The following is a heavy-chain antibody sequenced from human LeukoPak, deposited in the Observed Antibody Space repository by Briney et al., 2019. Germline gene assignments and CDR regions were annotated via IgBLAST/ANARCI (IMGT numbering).Heavy chain of an antibody. D-gene: IGHD2-2*01. CDR1: GYTFTGYY. Sequence: GASVKVSCKASGYTFTGYYMHWVRQAPGQGLEWMGWINPNSGGTNYAQKFQGRVTMTRDTSISTAYMELSRLRSDDTAVYYCARDWGIVVVPCYYMDVWGKGTTVTVSS. CDR3: ARDWGIVVVPCYYMDV. J-gene: IGHJ6*03. CDR2: INPNSGGT. V-gene: IGHV1-2*02.